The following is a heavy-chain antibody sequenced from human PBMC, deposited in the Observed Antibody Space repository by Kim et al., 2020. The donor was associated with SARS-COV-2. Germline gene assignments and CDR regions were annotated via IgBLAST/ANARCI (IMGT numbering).Heavy chain of an antibody. D-gene: IGHD2-21*02. J-gene: IGHJ4*02. V-gene: IGHV1-69*04. CDR3: ARATYCGGDCYSDY. Sequence: AQKFQGRVTITADKSTSTAYMGLSSLRSEDTAVYYCARATYCGGDCYSDYWGQGTLVTVSS.